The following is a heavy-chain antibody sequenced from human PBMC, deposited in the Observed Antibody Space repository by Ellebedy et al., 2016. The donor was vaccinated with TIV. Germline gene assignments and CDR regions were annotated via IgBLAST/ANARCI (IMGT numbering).Heavy chain of an antibody. Sequence: MPSETLSLTCTVSGGSISSGGYYWSWIRQHPGKGLEWIGYIYYSGSTYYNPSLKSRVTISVDTSKNQFSLKLCSVTAADTAVYYCARGVGAQVRIDYWGQGTLVTVSS. D-gene: IGHD1-26*01. V-gene: IGHV4-31*03. CDR3: ARGVGAQVRIDY. CDR2: IYYSGST. CDR1: GGSISSGGYY. J-gene: IGHJ4*02.